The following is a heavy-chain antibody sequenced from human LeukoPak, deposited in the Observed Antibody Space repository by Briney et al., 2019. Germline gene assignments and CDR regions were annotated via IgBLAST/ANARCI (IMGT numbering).Heavy chain of an antibody. CDR1: GFTFTSYA. J-gene: IGHJ4*01. CDR2: IGGSGGST. D-gene: IGHD4-17*01. Sequence: GGSLRLSCAASGFTFTSYAMSSVREAPGQGGGWVSAIGGSGGSTYYADSLKGRFTISRDNSKNTLYLQMNSLRAKDTAVYYCAKDTTVTTTGVDYWGHGAPVTASS. CDR3: AKDTTVTTTGVDY. V-gene: IGHV3-23*01.